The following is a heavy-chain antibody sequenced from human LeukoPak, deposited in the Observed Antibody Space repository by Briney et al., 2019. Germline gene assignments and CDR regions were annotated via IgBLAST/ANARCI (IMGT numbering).Heavy chain of an antibody. CDR2: IYYRGST. D-gene: IGHD6-6*01. CDR1: GGSISSYY. J-gene: IGHJ4*02. CDR3: ATSPSIAAGPGPLTY. V-gene: IGHV4-59*01. Sequence: TSETLSLPCTVSGGSISSYYWRWLRQPPGKGVEGLGYIYYRGSTNYNPSLKSRVTISVDTSKNQFSLKLSSVTAADTAVYYCATSPSIAAGPGPLTYWGQGTLVTVSS.